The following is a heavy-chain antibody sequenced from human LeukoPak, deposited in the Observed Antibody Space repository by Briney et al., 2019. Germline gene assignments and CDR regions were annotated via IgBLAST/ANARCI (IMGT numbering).Heavy chain of an antibody. CDR3: AKQLGYCSDGSCYFPY. Sequence: GGSLRLSCAASGFTFSSYAMHWVRKAAGKGLEWVAVISYDGSNKYYADSVQGRFTISRDNSKSTLCLQMNSLRAEDTAVYYCAKQLGYCSDGSCYFPYWGQGTLVTVSA. CDR2: ISYDGSNK. CDR1: GFTFSSYA. V-gene: IGHV3-30*04. J-gene: IGHJ4*02. D-gene: IGHD2-15*01.